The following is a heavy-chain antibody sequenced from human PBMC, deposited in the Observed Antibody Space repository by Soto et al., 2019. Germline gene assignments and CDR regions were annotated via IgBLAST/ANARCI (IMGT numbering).Heavy chain of an antibody. CDR3: ARQIYDSDTGPNFQYYFDS. CDR1: GYSFPTHW. CDR2: IDPSDSQT. D-gene: IGHD3-22*01. J-gene: IGHJ4*02. V-gene: IGHV5-10-1*01. Sequence: PGESLKISCKGSGYSFPTHWITWVRQKPGKGLEWMGRIDPSDSQTYYSPSFRGHVTISVTKSITTVFLQWSSLRASDTAMYYCARQIYDSDTGPNFQYYFDSWGQGTPVTVSS.